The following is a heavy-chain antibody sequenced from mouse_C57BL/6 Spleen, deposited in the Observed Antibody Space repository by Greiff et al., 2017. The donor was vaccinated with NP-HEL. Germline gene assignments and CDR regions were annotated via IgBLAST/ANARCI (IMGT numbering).Heavy chain of an antibody. J-gene: IGHJ2*01. CDR3: ASRDGNFGYFDY. CDR2: IHPNSGST. Sequence: VQLQQPGAELVKPGASVKLSCKASGYTFTSYWMHWVKQRPGQGLEWIGMIHPNSGSTNYNEKFKSKATLTVDKSSSTAYMQLSSLTSEDSAVYYCASRDGNFGYFDYWGQGTTLTVSS. CDR1: GYTFTSYW. V-gene: IGHV1-64*01. D-gene: IGHD2-1*01.